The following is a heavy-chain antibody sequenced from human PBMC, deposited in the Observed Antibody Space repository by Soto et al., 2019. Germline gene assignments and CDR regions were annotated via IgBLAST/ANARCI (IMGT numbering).Heavy chain of an antibody. D-gene: IGHD2-2*01. CDR3: ARGRIEYCSSTSCYLYYYYGMDV. Sequence: SETLSLTCAVYGGSFSGYYWSWIRQPPGKGLEWIGEINHSGSTNYNPSLKSRVTISVDTSKNQFSLKLSSVTAADTAVYYCARGRIEYCSSTSCYLYYYYGMDVWGQGTTVTV. CDR2: INHSGST. J-gene: IGHJ6*02. CDR1: GGSFSGYY. V-gene: IGHV4-34*01.